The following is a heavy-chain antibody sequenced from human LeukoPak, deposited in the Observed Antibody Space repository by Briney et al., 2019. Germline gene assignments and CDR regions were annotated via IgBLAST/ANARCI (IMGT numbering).Heavy chain of an antibody. CDR1: GFTFSSYS. V-gene: IGHV3-21*01. D-gene: IGHD2-21*02. J-gene: IGHJ6*02. Sequence: GGSLRLSCAASGFTFSSYSMNWVLQAPGKGLEWVSSISSSSSYIYYADSVKGRFTISRDNAKNSLYLQMNSLRAEDTAVYYCARSSGFCGGDCYSLYYYYGMDVWGQGTTVTVSS. CDR3: ARSSGFCGGDCYSLYYYYGMDV. CDR2: ISSSSSYI.